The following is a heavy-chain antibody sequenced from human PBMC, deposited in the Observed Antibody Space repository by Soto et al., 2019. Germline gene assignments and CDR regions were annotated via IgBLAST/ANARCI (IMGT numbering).Heavy chain of an antibody. Sequence: QVQLVESGGGVVQPGRSLRLSCAASGFTFSRHSMHWVRQAPGKGLEWVAVISHDVSSKYYADSVKGRFTISRDNSKSTLYLQMNSLRAEDTAVYYCTRDGVEYFGMDVWGQGTTVTVSS. V-gene: IGHV3-30-3*01. CDR2: ISHDVSSK. CDR1: GFTFSRHS. CDR3: TRDGVEYFGMDV. J-gene: IGHJ6*02. D-gene: IGHD3-3*01.